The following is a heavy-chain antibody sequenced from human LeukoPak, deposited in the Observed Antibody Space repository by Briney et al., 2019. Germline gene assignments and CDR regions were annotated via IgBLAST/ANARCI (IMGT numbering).Heavy chain of an antibody. J-gene: IGHJ4*02. CDR3: ARTSWGIDY. V-gene: IGHV4-34*01. CDR2: INHSGST. Sequence: SETLSLTCAVYGGSFSGYYWSWIRQPPGKGLEWIGEINHSGSTNYNPSLKSRVTISVDTSKNQFSLKLSSVTAADTAVYYCARTSWGIDYWGRGTLVTVSS. CDR1: GGSFSGYY. D-gene: IGHD7-27*01.